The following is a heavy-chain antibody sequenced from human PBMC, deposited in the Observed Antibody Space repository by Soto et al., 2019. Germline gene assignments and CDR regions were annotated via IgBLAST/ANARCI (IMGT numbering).Heavy chain of an antibody. Sequence: QVQLVQSGAEVKKPGASVKVSCKASGYTFTSYDSNWVRQAPGKGLEWMGWMNPNSGNTGYAQKFQGRVTMTRNTSISTAYIELSSLRSEDTAVYYCARDRSAWFDPWSQATLVTVSS. D-gene: IGHD6-25*01. CDR1: GYTFTSYD. J-gene: IGHJ5*02. V-gene: IGHV1-8*01. CDR2: MNPNSGNT. CDR3: ARDRSAWFDP.